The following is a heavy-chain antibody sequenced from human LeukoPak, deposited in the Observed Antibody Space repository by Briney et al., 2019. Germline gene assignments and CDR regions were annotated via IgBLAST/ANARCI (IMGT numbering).Heavy chain of an antibody. Sequence: GGSLRLSCAASGFTFINAWMSWVRQAPGKGLEWVGLIKSKTDGGTTDYAAPVKGRFTISRDDSKNTLYLQMNSLKTEDTAVYYCATPRGFPLDYWGQGTLVTVSS. CDR1: GFTFINAW. CDR2: IKSKTDGGTT. D-gene: IGHD3-16*01. J-gene: IGHJ4*02. V-gene: IGHV3-15*01. CDR3: ATPRGFPLDY.